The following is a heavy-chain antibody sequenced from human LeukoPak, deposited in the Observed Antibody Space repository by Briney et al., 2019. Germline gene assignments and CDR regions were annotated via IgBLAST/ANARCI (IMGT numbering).Heavy chain of an antibody. J-gene: IGHJ5*02. CDR3: VRGYCSATSCYFSSSYNWFDP. D-gene: IGHD2-2*01. Sequence: PGGSLRLSRGASGFTFSTYWMHWVRQTPGKGLVWVSRILSDXSSTNYADSVKGRFTVSRDNAQNTLYLQMNSLRAEDTAVYYCVRGYCSATSCYFSSSYNWFDPWGQGTLVTVSS. V-gene: IGHV3-74*01. CDR2: ILSDXSST. CDR1: GFTFSTYW.